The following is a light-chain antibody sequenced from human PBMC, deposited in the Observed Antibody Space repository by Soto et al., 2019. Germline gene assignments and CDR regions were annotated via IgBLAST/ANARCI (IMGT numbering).Light chain of an antibody. Sequence: QSVLTQPASVSGSPGQSITISCTGTRSDVGSYNSVAWYQQHPGKAPRVMIFEVTKRPSGISNRFSGSKSGNTASLTISGLQAEDEADYFCFSYAGSSTWVFGGWTKVTVL. J-gene: IGLJ3*02. V-gene: IGLV2-23*02. CDR3: FSYAGSSTWV. CDR1: RSDVGSYNS. CDR2: EVT.